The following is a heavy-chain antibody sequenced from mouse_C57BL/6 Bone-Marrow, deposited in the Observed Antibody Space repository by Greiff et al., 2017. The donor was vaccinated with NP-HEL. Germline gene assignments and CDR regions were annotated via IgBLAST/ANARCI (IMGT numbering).Heavy chain of an antibody. CDR3: ARDYGYSAWFAY. CDR1: GFTFSSYA. J-gene: IGHJ3*01. CDR2: ISDGGSYT. Sequence: EVQLVESGGGLVKPGGSLKLSCAASGFTFSSYAMSWVRQTPEKRLEWVATISDGGSYTYYPDNVKGRFTISRDNAKNNLYLQMSHLKSEDTAMYYCARDYGYSAWFAYWGQGTLVTVSA. D-gene: IGHD2-2*01. V-gene: IGHV5-4*01.